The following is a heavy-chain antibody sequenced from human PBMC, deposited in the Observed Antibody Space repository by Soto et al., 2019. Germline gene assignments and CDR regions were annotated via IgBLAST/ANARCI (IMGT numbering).Heavy chain of an antibody. CDR2: ISSPGRIV. Sequence: EVQLLESGGGLVQPGGSLRLSCATSGCTFSNFAMSWVRLAPGRGLEWVSTISSPGRIVYYSSSVEGRLTISRDNSNNTVYLHRRSLRAEDTALYYSANSLSPSCNNWHSHLDHWGQGALVTVSS. V-gene: IGHV3-23*01. CDR1: GCTFSNFA. D-gene: IGHD1-1*01. CDR3: ANSLSPSCNNWHSHLDH. J-gene: IGHJ4*02.